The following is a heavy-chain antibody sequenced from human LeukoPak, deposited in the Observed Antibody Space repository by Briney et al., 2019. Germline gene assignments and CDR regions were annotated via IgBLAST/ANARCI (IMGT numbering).Heavy chain of an antibody. D-gene: IGHD5-18*01. CDR1: GGTFSSYA. CDR3: ATARFPQKRGYSYGPYHYYMDV. V-gene: IGHV1-69*05. CDR2: IIPIFGTA. J-gene: IGHJ6*03. Sequence: SVKVSCKASGGTFSSYAISWVRQPPGQGLEWMGGIIPIFGTANYAQKFQGSVTITTDESTSTAYMELSSLRSEDTAVYYCATARFPQKRGYSYGPYHYYMDVWGKGTTVTVSS.